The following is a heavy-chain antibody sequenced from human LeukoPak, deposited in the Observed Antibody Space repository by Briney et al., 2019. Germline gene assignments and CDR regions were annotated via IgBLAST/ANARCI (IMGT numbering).Heavy chain of an antibody. J-gene: IGHJ6*03. CDR3: ARGTDFSSGYYYYMYV. CDR2: INPNSGGT. CDR1: GYTFTGYY. V-gene: IGHV1-2*06. Sequence: ASVKVSCKASGYTFTGYYMHWVRQAPGQGLEWMGRINPNSGGTNYAQKFQGRVTMTRDTSISTAYMELSRLRSDDTAVYYCARGTDFSSGYYYYMYVWGKGTTVTVSS. D-gene: IGHD3-3*01.